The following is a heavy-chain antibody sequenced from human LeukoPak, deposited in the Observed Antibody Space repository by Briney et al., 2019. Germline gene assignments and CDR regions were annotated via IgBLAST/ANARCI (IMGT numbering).Heavy chain of an antibody. CDR3: AKVGPARVRWFQFDP. D-gene: IGHD4-23*01. V-gene: IGHV4-30-4*01. J-gene: IGHJ5*02. CDR1: GGSISSGDYY. CDR2: IYYSGST. Sequence: PSQTLSLTCTVSGGSISSGDYYWSWIRQPPGKGLEWIGYIYYSGSTYYNPSLKSRVTISVDTSKNQFSLKLSSMTAADTAVYYCAKVGPARVRWFQFDPWGQGTLVTVSS.